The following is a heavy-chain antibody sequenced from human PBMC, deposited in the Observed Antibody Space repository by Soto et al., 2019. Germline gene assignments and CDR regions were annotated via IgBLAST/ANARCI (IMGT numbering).Heavy chain of an antibody. CDR3: ARDPGEWHNP. D-gene: IGHD3-10*01. J-gene: IGHJ1*01. CDR1: GFTFISYN. CDR2: ITSSGSYM. V-gene: IGHV3-21*01. Sequence: GGSLRLSCAASGFTFISYNMNWVRQAPWKGLEWVSSITSSGSYMYYIDSVRGRFTISRDNAKNSLYLQMNSLKDEDTAVYYCARDPGEWHNPWGQGTLVTVSS.